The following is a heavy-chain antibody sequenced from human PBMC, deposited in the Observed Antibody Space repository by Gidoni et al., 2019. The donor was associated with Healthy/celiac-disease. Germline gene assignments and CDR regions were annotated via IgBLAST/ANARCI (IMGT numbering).Heavy chain of an antibody. D-gene: IGHD3-22*01. CDR3: AKDCRRYYYDSSGAFDY. CDR1: GFTFSSYA. CDR2: ISGSGGST. J-gene: IGHJ4*02. Sequence: EVQLLESGGGLVQPGGSLRLSCAASGFTFSSYAMSWVRQAPGKGLEWVSAISGSGGSTYYADSVKGRFTISRDNSKNTLYLQMNSLRAEDTAVYYCAKDCRRYYYDSSGAFDYWGQGTLVTVSS. V-gene: IGHV3-23*01.